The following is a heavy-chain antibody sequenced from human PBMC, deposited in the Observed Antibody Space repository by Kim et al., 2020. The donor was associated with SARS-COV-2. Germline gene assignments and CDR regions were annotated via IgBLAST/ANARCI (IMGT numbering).Heavy chain of an antibody. D-gene: IGHD6-13*01. Sequence: GGSLRLSCAASGFTFSNAWMSWVRQALGKGLEWVGRIKSKTDGGTTDYAAPVKGRFTISRDDSKNTLYLQMNSLKTEDTAVYYCTTGRPGYSSSWYLSYYYYYGMDVWGQGTTVTVSS. CDR2: IKSKTDGGTT. CDR3: TTGRPGYSSSWYLSYYYYYGMDV. J-gene: IGHJ6*02. CDR1: GFTFSNAW. V-gene: IGHV3-15*01.